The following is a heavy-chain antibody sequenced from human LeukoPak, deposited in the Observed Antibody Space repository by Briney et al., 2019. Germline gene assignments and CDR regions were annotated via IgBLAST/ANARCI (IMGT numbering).Heavy chain of an antibody. J-gene: IGHJ5*02. CDR3: ARLRTTYYYDSILEFRYGWFDP. Sequence: GESLKISCKGAGYSFTSYWIGWVRQMPGKGLEWMGIIYPGDSDTRYSPSFQGQVTISADKSISTAYLQWSSLKASDTPMYYCARLRTTYYYDSILEFRYGWFDPWGQGTLVTVSS. CDR1: GYSFTSYW. D-gene: IGHD3-22*01. V-gene: IGHV5-51*01. CDR2: IYPGDSDT.